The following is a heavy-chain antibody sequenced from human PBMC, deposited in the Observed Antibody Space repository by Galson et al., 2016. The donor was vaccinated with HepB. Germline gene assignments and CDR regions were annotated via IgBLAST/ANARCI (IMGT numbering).Heavy chain of an antibody. J-gene: IGHJ3*02. CDR2: IDPRDSYI. D-gene: IGHD3-3*01. Sequence: QSGAEVKKPGESLRISCKGSGYTFSNYWISWVRQMPGKGLEWMGRIDPRDSYINSSPSLQGHVTISVDKSISTAYLQWSSLKATATAMYYCARHSITIFGMVTDAFDIWGQGTMVTVSS. V-gene: IGHV5-10-1*01. CDR1: GYTFSNYW. CDR3: ARHSITIFGMVTDAFDI.